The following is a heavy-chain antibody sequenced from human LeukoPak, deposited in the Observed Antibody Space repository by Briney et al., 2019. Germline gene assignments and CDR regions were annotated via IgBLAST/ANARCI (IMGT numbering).Heavy chain of an antibody. CDR2: SRNKANSYTT. J-gene: IGHJ4*02. Sequence: GGSLRLSCAASGSTFSDHYMDWVRQAPGKGLEWVGRSRNKANSYTTEYAASVKGRFTISRDDSKNSLYLQMNSLKTEDTAVYYCVRSLSSSWYEFDSWGQGSLVTVSS. CDR1: GSTFSDHY. CDR3: VRSLSSSWYEFDS. D-gene: IGHD6-13*01. V-gene: IGHV3-72*01.